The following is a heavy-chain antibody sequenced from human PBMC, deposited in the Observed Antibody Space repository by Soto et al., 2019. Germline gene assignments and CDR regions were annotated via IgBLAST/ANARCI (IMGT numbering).Heavy chain of an antibody. CDR3: ARRSRFLEWLADDY. CDR2: IYYSGST. Sequence: SETLSLTCTVSGGSISSSSYYWGWIRQPPGKGLEWIGSIYYSGSTYYNPSLKSRVTISVDTSKNQFSLKLSSVTAAVTAVYYCARRSRFLEWLADDYWGQGTLVTVSS. J-gene: IGHJ4*02. D-gene: IGHD3-3*01. V-gene: IGHV4-39*01. CDR1: GGSISSSSYY.